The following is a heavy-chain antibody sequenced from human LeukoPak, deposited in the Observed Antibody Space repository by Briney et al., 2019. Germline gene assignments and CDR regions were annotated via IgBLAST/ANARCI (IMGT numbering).Heavy chain of an antibody. V-gene: IGHV4-59*08. CDR1: GFTFSSYG. J-gene: IGHJ5*02. CDR3: ARHCSSTSCYST. D-gene: IGHD2-2*01. Sequence: GSLRLSCAASGFTFSSYGMSWIRQPPGKGLEWIGYIYYSGSTNYNPSLKSRVTISVDTSKNQFSLKLSSVTAADTAVYYCARHCSSTSCYSTWGQGTLVTVSS. CDR2: IYYSGST.